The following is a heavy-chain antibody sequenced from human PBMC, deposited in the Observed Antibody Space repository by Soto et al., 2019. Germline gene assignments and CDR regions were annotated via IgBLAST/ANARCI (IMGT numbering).Heavy chain of an antibody. V-gene: IGHV4-34*01. J-gene: IGHJ4*02. CDR3: ARETRGVQLWLRTDY. D-gene: IGHD5-18*01. CDR1: GGSFSGYY. CDR2: INHSGST. Sequence: SETLSLTCAVYGGSFSGYYWSWILQPPGKGLEWIGEINHSGSTNYNPSLKSRVTISVDTSKNQFSLKLSSVTAADTAVYYCARETRGVQLWLRTDYWGQGTLVTVSS.